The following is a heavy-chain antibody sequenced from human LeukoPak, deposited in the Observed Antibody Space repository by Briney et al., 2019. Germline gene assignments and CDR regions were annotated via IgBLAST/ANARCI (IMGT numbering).Heavy chain of an antibody. V-gene: IGHV1-2*02. Sequence: ASVKVSRKASGYTFTGYYMHWVRQAPGQGLEWMGWINPNSGGTNYAQKFQGRVTMTRDTSISTAYMELSRLRSDDTAVYYCARAMAAAGGDYDYWGQGTLVTVSS. CDR3: ARAMAAAGGDYDY. D-gene: IGHD6-13*01. J-gene: IGHJ4*02. CDR1: GYTFTGYY. CDR2: INPNSGGT.